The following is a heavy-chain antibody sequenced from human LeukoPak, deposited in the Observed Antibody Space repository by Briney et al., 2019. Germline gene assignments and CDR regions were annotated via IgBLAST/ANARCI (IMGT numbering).Heavy chain of an antibody. CDR1: GFTFSSYA. V-gene: IGHV3-30-3*01. CDR3: AKDGANIVVVPAALYYFDY. J-gene: IGHJ4*02. Sequence: GGSLRLSCAASGFTFSSYAMHWVRQAPGEGLEWVAVISYDGNNKYYTDSLKGRFTISRDNSKNTLYLHMNSLRVEDTAVYYCAKDGANIVVVPAALYYFDYWGQGTLVTVSS. CDR2: ISYDGNNK. D-gene: IGHD2-2*01.